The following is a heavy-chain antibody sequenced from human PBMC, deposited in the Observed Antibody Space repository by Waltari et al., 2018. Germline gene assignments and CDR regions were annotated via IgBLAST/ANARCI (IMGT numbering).Heavy chain of an antibody. D-gene: IGHD3-10*01. J-gene: IGHJ4*02. CDR1: GYTFIDYF. CDR3: APLPGGSGQTFDY. V-gene: IGHV1-69-2*01. Sequence: EVQLVQSGAEVKKPGATVKISCKASGYTFIDYFMHWVQQAPGKGLEWVGRIDPEDGETVYAEKFHGRVTITADTSTDTSYVELSSLRSDDTAVYYCAPLPGGSGQTFDYWGQGTLLTVSS. CDR2: IDPEDGET.